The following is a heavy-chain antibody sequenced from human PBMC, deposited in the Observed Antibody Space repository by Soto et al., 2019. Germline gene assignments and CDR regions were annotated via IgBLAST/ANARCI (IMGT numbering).Heavy chain of an antibody. J-gene: IGHJ4*02. CDR3: ARRPHCSGGICYYGLDN. D-gene: IGHD2-15*01. V-gene: IGHV1-8*01. CDR1: GYTFTNSD. CDR2: MNPDSGHA. Sequence: AEVKVSCKASGYTFTNSDINRVRQAPGQGLEWMGWMNPDSGHAAYAQKFQGRVTLTTSTSTSTVYMEMRSLGSEDTAVYYCARRPHCSGGICYYGLDNWGQGTLVTVSS.